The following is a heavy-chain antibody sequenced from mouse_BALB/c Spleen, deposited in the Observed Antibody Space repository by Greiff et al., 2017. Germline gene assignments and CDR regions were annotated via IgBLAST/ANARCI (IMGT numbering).Heavy chain of an antibody. J-gene: IGHJ3*01. V-gene: IGHV7-3*02. CDR2: IRNKANGYTT. CDR3: ARDRAY. CDR1: GFTFTDYY. Sequence: EVKVVESGGGLVQPGGSLRLSCATSGFTFTDYYMSWVRQPPGKALEWLGFIRNKANGYTTEYSASVKGRFTISRDNSQSILYLQMNTLRAEDSATYYCARDRAYWGLGTLVTVSA.